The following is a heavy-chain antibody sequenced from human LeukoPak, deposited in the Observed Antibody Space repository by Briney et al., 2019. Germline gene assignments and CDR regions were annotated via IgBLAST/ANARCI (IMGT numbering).Heavy chain of an antibody. Sequence: SETLSLTCGVSGNLISRGYYWAWIRQPPGKGLEWIGSIYNTGSTYYNPSLKSRVTMSIDTSKNQFSLKLSSVTAADTAVYYCARNTSAWSPLGETQSAPHCFDSWGQGTLVTVSS. J-gene: IGHJ4*02. CDR2: IYNTGST. CDR3: ARNTSAWSPLGETQSAPHCFDS. CDR1: GNLISRGYY. V-gene: IGHV4-38-2*01. D-gene: IGHD6-19*01.